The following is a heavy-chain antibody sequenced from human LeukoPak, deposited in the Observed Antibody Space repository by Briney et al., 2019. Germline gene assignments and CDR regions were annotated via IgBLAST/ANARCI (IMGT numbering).Heavy chain of an antibody. Sequence: ASVKVSCKASGYTFTGYYMHWVRQAPGQGLEWMGWINPNSGGTNYAQKFQGRVTMTRDTSISTAYLELSRLRSDDTAVYYCASRPDVGATADYWGQETLVTVSS. V-gene: IGHV1-2*02. CDR1: GYTFTGYY. J-gene: IGHJ4*02. D-gene: IGHD1-26*01. CDR2: INPNSGGT. CDR3: ASRPDVGATADY.